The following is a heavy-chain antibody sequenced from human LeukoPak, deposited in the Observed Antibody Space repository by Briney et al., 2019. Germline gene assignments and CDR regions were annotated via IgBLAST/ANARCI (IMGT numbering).Heavy chain of an antibody. J-gene: IGHJ5*02. Sequence: ASVKVSCKASGGTFSSYAISWVRQAPGQGLEWMGGIIPIFGTANYAQKFQGRVTITTDESTSTAYMELSSLRSEDTAVYYCARACYGGNSLGEGWFDPWGQGTLVTVSS. V-gene: IGHV1-69*05. CDR1: GGTFSSYA. CDR2: IIPIFGTA. CDR3: ARACYGGNSLGEGWFDP. D-gene: IGHD4-23*01.